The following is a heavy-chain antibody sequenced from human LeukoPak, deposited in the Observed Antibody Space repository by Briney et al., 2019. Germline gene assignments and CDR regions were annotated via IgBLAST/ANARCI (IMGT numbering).Heavy chain of an antibody. CDR3: ARRGYPVYYYYMDV. CDR1: GYTSTSYG. Sequence: ASVKVSCKTSGYTSTSYGISWVRQAPGQGLEWMGWISADNGKTNYAQKLQGRVTMTTDTSTTTAYMELRSLRSDDTAVYYCARRGYPVYYYYMDVWGKGTTVTISS. D-gene: IGHD5-12*01. CDR2: ISADNGKT. J-gene: IGHJ6*03. V-gene: IGHV1-18*01.